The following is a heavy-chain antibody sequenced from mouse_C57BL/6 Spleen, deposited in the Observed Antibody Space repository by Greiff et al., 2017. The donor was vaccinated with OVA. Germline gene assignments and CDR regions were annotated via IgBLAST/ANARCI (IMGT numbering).Heavy chain of an antibody. J-gene: IGHJ1*03. D-gene: IGHD2-1*01. V-gene: IGHV1-54*01. CDR2: INPGSGGT. CDR3: ARSTMVTTWYFDV. CDR1: GYAFTNYL. Sequence: VKLQESGAELVRPGTSVKVSCKASGYAFTNYLIEWVKQRPGQGLEWIGVINPGSGGTNYNEKFKGKATLTADKSSSTAYMQLSSLTSEDSAVYFCARSTMVTTWYFDVWGTGTTVTVSS.